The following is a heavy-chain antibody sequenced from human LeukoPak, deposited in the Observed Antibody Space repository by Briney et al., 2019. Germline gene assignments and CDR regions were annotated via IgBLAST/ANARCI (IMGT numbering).Heavy chain of an antibody. V-gene: IGHV4-59*01. CDR2: IYYTGST. D-gene: IGHD2-15*01. J-gene: IGHJ6*03. Sequence: SETLSLTCTVSGDSISNYFWSWIRQPPGKGLESIGNIYYTGSTNYNPSLKSRVTISADTSKNQFSLKLRFVTAADTAVYYCARYPGSAEYRHYYYMDVWGKGTTVTVSS. CDR1: GDSISNYF. CDR3: ARYPGSAEYRHYYYMDV.